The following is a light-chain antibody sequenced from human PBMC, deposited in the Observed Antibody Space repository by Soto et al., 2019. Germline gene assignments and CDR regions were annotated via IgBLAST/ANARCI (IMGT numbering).Light chain of an antibody. CDR3: AAWDDSLSVLYV. V-gene: IGLV1-47*01. CDR2: RNN. J-gene: IGLJ1*01. CDR1: SSNIGSNY. Sequence: QSVLTQPPSASGTPGQRVTISCSGSSSNIGSNYVYWYQQLPGTAPKLLIYRNNQRPSGVPDRFSGSKSGTSASLAISGLGSEDEADYYCAAWDDSLSVLYVFGTGTKVTVL.